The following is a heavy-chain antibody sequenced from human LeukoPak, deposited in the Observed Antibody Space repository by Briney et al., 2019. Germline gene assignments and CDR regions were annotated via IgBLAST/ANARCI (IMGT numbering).Heavy chain of an antibody. Sequence: GGSLRLSCAASGFTFSSYEMNWVRQAPGKGLEWVSYISSSGSTVYYADSVKGRFTISRDNAKNSLYLQMNSLRAEDTAVYYCARETHGSYPYYWGQGTLVTVSS. D-gene: IGHD1-26*01. V-gene: IGHV3-48*03. CDR2: ISSSGSTV. CDR1: GFTFSSYE. CDR3: ARETHGSYPYY. J-gene: IGHJ4*02.